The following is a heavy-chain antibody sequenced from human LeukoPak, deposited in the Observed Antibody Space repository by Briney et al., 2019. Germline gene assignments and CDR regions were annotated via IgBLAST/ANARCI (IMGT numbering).Heavy chain of an antibody. D-gene: IGHD4-17*01. CDR1: NGSISIYY. CDR2: TSASGST. V-gene: IGHV4-4*07. CDR3: AREITVTRPFDY. Sequence: PSETLSLTCTVSNGSISIYYWSWVRQPAGKGLEWIGRTSASGSTNYNPSLKSRVTMSVDTSKNQFSLKLSSVTAADTAVYYCAREITVTRPFDYWGQGNLVTVSS. J-gene: IGHJ4*02.